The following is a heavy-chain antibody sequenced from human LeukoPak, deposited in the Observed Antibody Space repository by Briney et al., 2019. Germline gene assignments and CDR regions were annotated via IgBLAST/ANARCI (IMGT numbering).Heavy chain of an antibody. CDR3: AASYSTAFDY. V-gene: IGHV4-4*07. CDR2: ISTSGST. CDR1: GGSISSYY. J-gene: IGHJ4*02. D-gene: IGHD2/OR15-2a*01. Sequence: PSETLSLTCTVSGGSISSYYWSWIRQPAGKGLESIGHISTSGSTNYNPSLKSRVTISVDTSKNQFSLKLSSVTAADTAVYYCAASYSTAFDYWGQGTLVTVSS.